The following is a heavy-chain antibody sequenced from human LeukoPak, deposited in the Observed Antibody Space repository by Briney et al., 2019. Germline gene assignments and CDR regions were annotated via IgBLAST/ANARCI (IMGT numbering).Heavy chain of an antibody. CDR2: ISYGGSNK. D-gene: IGHD6-13*01. V-gene: IGHV3-30*18. CDR3: AKVSGYSSSWTDYYYYGMDV. Sequence: RGGSLTLSCAPSGFTFSSYGMHWVRQAPGKGLEWGAVISYGGSNKYYADCVKGRFTISRDNSKNTLYLQMNSLRAEDTAVYYCAKVSGYSSSWTDYYYYGMDVWGQGTTVTVSS. J-gene: IGHJ6*02. CDR1: GFTFSSYG.